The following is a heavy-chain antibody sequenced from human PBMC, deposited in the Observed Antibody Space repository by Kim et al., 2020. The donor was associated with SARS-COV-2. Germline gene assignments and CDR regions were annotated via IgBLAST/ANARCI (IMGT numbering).Heavy chain of an antibody. Sequence: GGSLRLSCAASGFTFSSYSMNWVRQAPGKGLEWVSSISSSSSYIYYADSVKGRFTISRDNAKNSLYLQMNSLRAEDTAVYYCARDPTPYSSGWYPWEYWGQGTLVTVSS. V-gene: IGHV3-21*01. CDR1: GFTFSSYS. J-gene: IGHJ4*02. CDR3: ARDPTPYSSGWYPWEY. CDR2: ISSSSSYI. D-gene: IGHD6-19*01.